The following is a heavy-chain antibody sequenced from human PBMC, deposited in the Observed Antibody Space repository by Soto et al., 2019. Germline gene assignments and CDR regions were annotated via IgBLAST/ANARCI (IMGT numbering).Heavy chain of an antibody. D-gene: IGHD6-13*01. CDR1: GGTFSSYA. Sequence: QVQLVQSGAEVKKPGSSVKVSCKASGGTFSSYAISWVRQAPGQGLEWMGGIIPIFGTANYAQKFQGRVTIAADESTGTAYMELSSLRSEDTAVYYCARVVAAAGTLSGWFDPWGQGTLVTVSS. J-gene: IGHJ5*02. V-gene: IGHV1-69*12. CDR2: IIPIFGTA. CDR3: ARVVAAAGTLSGWFDP.